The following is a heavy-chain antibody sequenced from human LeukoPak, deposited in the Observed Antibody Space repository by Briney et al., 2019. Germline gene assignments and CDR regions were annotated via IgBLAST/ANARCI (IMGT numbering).Heavy chain of an antibody. J-gene: IGHJ4*02. V-gene: IGHV1-2*02. CDR2: INPNSGDT. CDR1: GYTFTDNY. Sequence: ASVKASCKASGYTFTDNYMYWVRQAPGQGLEWMAWINPNSGDTHYAQNFQGRVTMTRDTSISTAYMELSRLRSDDTAVYYCARGSQVVTMVRGVIMPFDYWGQGTLVTVSS. D-gene: IGHD3-10*01. CDR3: ARGSQVVTMVRGVIMPFDY.